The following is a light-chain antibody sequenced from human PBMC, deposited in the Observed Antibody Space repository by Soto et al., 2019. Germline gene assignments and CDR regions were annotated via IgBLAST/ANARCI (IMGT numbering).Light chain of an antibody. CDR3: SSYTSSSTVV. CDR2: NVR. Sequence: QSALTQPASVSGSPGQSITISCTGTSSDVGGYDYVSWYQQHPGKAPKLMIYNVRNRASGVSNRFSGSKAGNTASLTISGLQAEHEAAYYCSSYTSSSTVVFGGGTKVTVL. V-gene: IGLV2-14*01. J-gene: IGLJ2*01. CDR1: SSDVGGYDY.